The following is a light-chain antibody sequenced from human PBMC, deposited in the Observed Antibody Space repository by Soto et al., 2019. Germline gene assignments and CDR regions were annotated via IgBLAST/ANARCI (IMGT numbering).Light chain of an antibody. CDR2: AVS. J-gene: IGLJ7*01. CDR3: CSYTSLSTVV. V-gene: IGLV2-14*01. CDR1: SSDVGGYNH. Sequence: QSVLTQPASVSGSPGQSITISCTGTSSDVGGYNHVSWYQHSPGKAPXLILFAVSDRPSGVSHRFXGSKSGNTAXLTISGLQADDEADYYCCSYTSLSTVVFGGGTQLTVL.